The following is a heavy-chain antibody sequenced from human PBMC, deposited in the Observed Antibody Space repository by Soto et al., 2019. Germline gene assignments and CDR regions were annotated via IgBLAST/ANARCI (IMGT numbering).Heavy chain of an antibody. J-gene: IGHJ5*02. Sequence: QVQLQESGPGLVKPSETLSLTCTVSGGSIRSYYWSWIRQPPGKGLEWIGFIYYSGSTNYKPSLKSRVTISVDTSKNQFSLKLNSVTAADTAVYYCARQGGWFDPWGQGTLVTVSS. CDR3: ARQGGWFDP. D-gene: IGHD1-26*01. V-gene: IGHV4-59*08. CDR1: GGSIRSYY. CDR2: IYYSGST.